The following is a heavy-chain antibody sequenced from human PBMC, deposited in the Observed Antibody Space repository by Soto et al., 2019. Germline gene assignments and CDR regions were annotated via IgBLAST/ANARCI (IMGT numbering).Heavy chain of an antibody. CDR1: GGSISGYY. CDR3: ARVGSSGWSPDY. V-gene: IGHV4-59*01. CDR2: IFYSGST. J-gene: IGHJ4*02. D-gene: IGHD6-19*01. Sequence: SETLSLTCTVSGGSISGYYWSWIRQPPGKGLEWIGYIFYSGSTNYNPSLRSRVTISVDTSKDQFSLKLSSVTTADTAMYYCARVGSSGWSPDYWGQGTLVTVSS.